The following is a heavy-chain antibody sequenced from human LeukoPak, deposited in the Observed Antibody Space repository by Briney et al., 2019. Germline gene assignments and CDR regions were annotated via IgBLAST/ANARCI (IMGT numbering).Heavy chain of an antibody. Sequence: ASVKVSCKVSGYTLTELSMHWVRQAPGKGLEWMGGFDPEDGETIYAQKFQGRVTMTEDTSTDTAYMELSSLRSEDTAVYYCATVRYCSSTSCSTRYFQHWGQGTLVTVSS. CDR2: FDPEDGET. D-gene: IGHD2-2*01. CDR3: ATVRYCSSTSCSTRYFQH. V-gene: IGHV1-24*01. CDR1: GYTLTELS. J-gene: IGHJ1*01.